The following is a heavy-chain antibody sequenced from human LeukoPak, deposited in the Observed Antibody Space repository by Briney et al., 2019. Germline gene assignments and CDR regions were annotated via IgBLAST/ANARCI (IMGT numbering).Heavy chain of an antibody. CDR3: ARSHLLWFGEPSRDQ. CDR1: GGSISSYY. D-gene: IGHD3-10*01. Sequence: SETLSLTCTVSGGSISSYYWSWIRQPPGKGLEWIGYIYYSGSTNYNPSLKSRVTISVDTSKNQFSLKLSSVTAADTAVYYCARSHLLWFGEPSRDQWGQGTLVTVSS. CDR2: IYYSGST. J-gene: IGHJ5*02. V-gene: IGHV4-59*08.